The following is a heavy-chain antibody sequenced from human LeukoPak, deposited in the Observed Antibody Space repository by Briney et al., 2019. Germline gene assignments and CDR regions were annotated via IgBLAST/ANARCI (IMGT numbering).Heavy chain of an antibody. CDR1: GFTFSSYA. D-gene: IGHD3-22*01. CDR3: AKPTYYYDSSGQGPFDY. V-gene: IGHV3-23*01. J-gene: IGHJ4*02. CDR2: ISGSGGST. Sequence: GGSLRLSCAASGFTFSSYAMSWVRQAPGKWLEWVSAISGSGGSTYYADSVKGRFTISRDNSKNTLYLQMNSLRAEDTAVYYCAKPTYYYDSSGQGPFDYWGQGTLVTVSS.